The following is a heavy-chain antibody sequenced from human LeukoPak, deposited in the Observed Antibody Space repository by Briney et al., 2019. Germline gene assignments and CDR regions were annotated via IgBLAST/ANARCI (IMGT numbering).Heavy chain of an antibody. CDR1: GYTFTSYD. D-gene: IGHD3-9*01. V-gene: IGHV1-8*01. CDR3: ARGRPASYFDWFPINYYYYGMDL. Sequence: ASVKVSCKASGYTFTSYDINWVRQATGQGLEWMGSMNPNSGNTGYAQKFQGRVTMTRNTSISTAYMELSRLRSEDTAVYYCARGRPASYFDWFPINYYYYGMDLWGQGTTVTVSS. J-gene: IGHJ6*02. CDR2: MNPNSGNT.